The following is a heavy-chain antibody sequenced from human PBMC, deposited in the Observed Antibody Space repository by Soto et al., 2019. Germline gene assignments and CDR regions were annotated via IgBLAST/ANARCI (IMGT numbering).Heavy chain of an antibody. CDR1: GYTFTSYA. V-gene: IGHV1-3*01. CDR3: ARQAEGGYSYGY. D-gene: IGHD4-4*01. CDR2: INAGNVNT. J-gene: IGHJ4*02. Sequence: QVQLVQSGAEVKKPGASVKVSCKASGYTFTSYAMHWVRQAPGQRLEWMGWINAGNVNTKYSQKFQGRVTITGDTSASTAYMELSSLRSEDTAVYYCARQAEGGYSYGYWGQGTLVTVSS.